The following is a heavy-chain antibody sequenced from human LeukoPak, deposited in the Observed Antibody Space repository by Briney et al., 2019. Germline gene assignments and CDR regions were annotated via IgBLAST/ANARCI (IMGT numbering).Heavy chain of an antibody. V-gene: IGHV4-31*03. CDR3: ARDRVLISSGWFDY. D-gene: IGHD6-19*01. Sequence: SQTLSLTCTVSGGSISSGGYYWSWIRQHPGKGLEWIGYVYYSGSTYYNPSLKSRVTISVDTSKNQFSLKLSSVTAADTAVYYCARDRVLISSGWFDYWGQGTLVTVSS. J-gene: IGHJ4*02. CDR2: VYYSGST. CDR1: GGSISSGGYY.